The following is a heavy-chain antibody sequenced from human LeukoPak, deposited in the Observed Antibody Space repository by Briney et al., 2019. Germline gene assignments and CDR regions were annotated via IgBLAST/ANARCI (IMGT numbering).Heavy chain of an antibody. CDR2: ISGSGGST. CDR3: AKDMSRSSRENDY. Sequence: GGSLRLSCAASGFTFSSYAMSWVRQAPGKGLEWVSAISGSGGSTYYADSVKGRFTISRDNSKNTLYLQMNNLRAEDTAVYYCAKDMSRSSRENDYWGQGTLVTVSS. V-gene: IGHV3-23*01. CDR1: GFTFSSYA. D-gene: IGHD6-6*01. J-gene: IGHJ4*02.